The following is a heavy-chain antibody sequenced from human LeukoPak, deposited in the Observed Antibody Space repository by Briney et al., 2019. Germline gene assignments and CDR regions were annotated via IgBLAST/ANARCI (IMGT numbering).Heavy chain of an antibody. D-gene: IGHD6-6*01. J-gene: IGHJ6*02. CDR2: INTYNGNT. Sequence: ASVKVSCKASGYTFTTYGISWVRQAPGQGFEWMGWINTYNGNTNYAHKFRGRVTMTTDTSTRTVYMEVRSLRSDDTAVYYCARDPSIARGYYYGMDVWGQGTTVTVSS. CDR3: ARDPSIARGYYYGMDV. V-gene: IGHV1-18*04. CDR1: GYTFTTYG.